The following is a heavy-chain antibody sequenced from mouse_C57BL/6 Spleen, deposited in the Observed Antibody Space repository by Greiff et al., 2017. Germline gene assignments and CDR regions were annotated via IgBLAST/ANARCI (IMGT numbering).Heavy chain of an antibody. Sequence: EVKLQESGGGLVKPGGSLKLSCAASGFTFSSYAMSWVRQTPEKRLEWVATISDGGSYTYYPDNVKGRFPISRDNAKNNLYLQMSHLKSEDTAMYYCARDRRSSYAMDYWGQGTSVTVSP. CDR1: GFTFSSYA. CDR2: ISDGGSYT. D-gene: IGHD1-1*01. J-gene: IGHJ4*01. CDR3: ARDRRSSYAMDY. V-gene: IGHV5-4*01.